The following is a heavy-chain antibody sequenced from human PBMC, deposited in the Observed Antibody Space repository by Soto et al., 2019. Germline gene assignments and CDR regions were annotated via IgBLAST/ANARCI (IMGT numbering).Heavy chain of an antibody. CDR2: ISAYNGNT. CDR1: GYTFTSYG. D-gene: IGHD6-13*01. J-gene: IGHJ3*02. Sequence: ASVKVSCKASGYTFTSYGISCVRQAPGQGLVWMGWISAYNGNTNYAQKLQGRVTMTTDTSTSTAYMELRSLRSDDTAVYYCAGRDIAARLRAFDIWGQGTMVTVSS. CDR3: AGRDIAARLRAFDI. V-gene: IGHV1-18*01.